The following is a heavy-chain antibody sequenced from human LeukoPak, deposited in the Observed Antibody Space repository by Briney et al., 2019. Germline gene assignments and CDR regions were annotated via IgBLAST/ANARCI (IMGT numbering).Heavy chain of an antibody. Sequence: PSQTLSLTCTVSGGSISSGSYYWRWIRQPAGKGLEWIGRIYTSGSTNYNPSLKSRVTISVDTSKNQFSLKLSSVTAADTAVYYCAREYYDILTGNQLDYWGQGTLVTVSS. CDR2: IYTSGST. V-gene: IGHV4-61*02. CDR1: GGSISSGSYY. D-gene: IGHD3-9*01. CDR3: AREYYDILTGNQLDY. J-gene: IGHJ4*02.